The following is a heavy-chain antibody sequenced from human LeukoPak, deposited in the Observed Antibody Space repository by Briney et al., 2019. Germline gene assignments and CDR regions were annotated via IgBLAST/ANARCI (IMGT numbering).Heavy chain of an antibody. CDR3: ARDYYDSSGLSAFDI. J-gene: IGHJ3*02. V-gene: IGHV3-11*04. CDR1: GFTFSDYY. D-gene: IGHD3-22*01. CDR2: ISSSGSTI. Sequence: GGSLRLSCAASGFTFSDYYMSWIRQAPGKGLEWVSYISSSGSTIYYADSVKGRFTISRDNSKNTLYLQMNSLRAEDTAVYYCARDYYDSSGLSAFDIWGQGTMVTVSS.